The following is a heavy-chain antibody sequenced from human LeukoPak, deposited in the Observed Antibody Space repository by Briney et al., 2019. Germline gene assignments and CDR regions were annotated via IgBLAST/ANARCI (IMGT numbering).Heavy chain of an antibody. V-gene: IGHV3-7*01. CDR1: GFTFSSYW. Sequence: GSLRLSCAASGFTFSSYWMSWVRQAPGKGLEWVANIKQDGSEKYYVDSVKGRFTISRDNAKNSLYLQMNSLRAEDTAVYYCARDLNYYDSSGYFDYWGQGTLVTVSS. J-gene: IGHJ4*02. CDR3: ARDLNYYDSSGYFDY. CDR2: IKQDGSEK. D-gene: IGHD3-22*01.